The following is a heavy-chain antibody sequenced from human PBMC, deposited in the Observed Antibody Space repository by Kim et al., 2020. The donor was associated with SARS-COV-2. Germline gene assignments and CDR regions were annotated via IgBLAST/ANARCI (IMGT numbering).Heavy chain of an antibody. CDR2: ISTNGGNT. Sequence: GGSLRLSCAASGFTFSGYDMHWVRQAPGKGLDWVALISTNGGNTDYADSVMGRFTISRDNSKTTLYLHMNSLTSEDTAVYYCAKAKYAGANRLDSLGQGTLVTVSS. D-gene: IGHD2-8*01. CDR3: AKAKYAGANRLDS. V-gene: IGHV3-30*18. J-gene: IGHJ4*02. CDR1: GFTFSGYD.